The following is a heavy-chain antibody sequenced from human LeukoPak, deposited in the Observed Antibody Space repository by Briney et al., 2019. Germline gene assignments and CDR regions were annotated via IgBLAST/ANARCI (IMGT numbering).Heavy chain of an antibody. Sequence: PGGSLRLSCAASGFTFSRYWMHWVRQAPGKGLVWVSRVNSDETTIKYADSVKGRFTISRDNAKNTLYLQMNSLRGEDTAVYYCARSDWFDHWGQGSLVTVSS. V-gene: IGHV3-74*01. CDR2: VNSDETTI. J-gene: IGHJ5*02. CDR1: GFTFSRYW. CDR3: ARSDWFDH.